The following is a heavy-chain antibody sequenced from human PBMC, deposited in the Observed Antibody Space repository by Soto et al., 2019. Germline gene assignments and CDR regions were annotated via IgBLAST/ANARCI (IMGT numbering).Heavy chain of an antibody. D-gene: IGHD3-10*01. Sequence: GGSLRLSCAASGFTFSSYGMHWVRQAPGKGLEWVAVISYDGSNKYYADSVKGRFTISRDNSKNTLYLQMNSLRAEDTAVYYCAKDPLWFGELFSYFDYWGQGTLVTVSS. CDR1: GFTFSSYG. CDR3: AKDPLWFGELFSYFDY. J-gene: IGHJ4*02. CDR2: ISYDGSNK. V-gene: IGHV3-30*18.